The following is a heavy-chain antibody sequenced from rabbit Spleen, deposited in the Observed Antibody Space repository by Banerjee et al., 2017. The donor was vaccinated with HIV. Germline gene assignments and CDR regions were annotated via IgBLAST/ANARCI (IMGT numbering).Heavy chain of an antibody. D-gene: IGHD3-1*01. CDR1: GFDFSSYG. CDR2: IDPVFGIT. Sequence: QEQLVESGGGLVQPGGSLKLSCKASGFDFSSYGVSWVRQVPGKGLEWIGYIDPVFGITYYANWVNGRFTISRDNAQNTLFLQLNSLTAADTATYFCVREVASVVGWNFGLWGQGTLVTVS. CDR3: VREVASVVGWNFGL. J-gene: IGHJ4*01. V-gene: IGHV1S47*01.